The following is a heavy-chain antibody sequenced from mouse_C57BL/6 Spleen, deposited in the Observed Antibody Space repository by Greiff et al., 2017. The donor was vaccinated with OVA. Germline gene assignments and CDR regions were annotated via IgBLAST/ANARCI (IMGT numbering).Heavy chain of an antibody. V-gene: IGHV3-1*01. J-gene: IGHJ2*01. CDR2: ISYSGST. Sequence: EVQLVESGPGMVKPSQSLSLTCTVTGYSITSGYDWHWIRHFPGNKLEWMGYISYSGSTNYNPSLKSRISITHDTSKNHFFLKLNSVTTEDTATYYCARGHYGYFDYWGQGTTLTVSS. CDR3: ARGHYGYFDY. D-gene: IGHD1-1*02. CDR1: GYSITSGYD.